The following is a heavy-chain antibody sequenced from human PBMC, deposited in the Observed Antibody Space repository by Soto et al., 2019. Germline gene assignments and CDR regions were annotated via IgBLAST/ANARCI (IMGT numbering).Heavy chain of an antibody. J-gene: IGHJ5*02. D-gene: IGHD2-15*01. V-gene: IGHV5-51*01. CDR1: GHSFTSHW. Sequence: GESLKISCKGSGHSFTSHWIGWVRQMPGKGLEWMGIIYPGDSDTRYSPSFQGQVTISADKSISTAYLQWSSLKASDTAMYYCARFFGYCSGGSCSDVNWLDPWGQGTLVTVSS. CDR2: IYPGDSDT. CDR3: ARFFGYCSGGSCSDVNWLDP.